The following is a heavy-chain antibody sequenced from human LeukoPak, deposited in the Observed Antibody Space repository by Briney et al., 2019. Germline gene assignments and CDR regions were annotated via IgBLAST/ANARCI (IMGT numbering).Heavy chain of an antibody. D-gene: IGHD4-11*01. J-gene: IGHJ4*02. Sequence: ASVKVSCKASGYTFTSFYIHWVRQAPGQGLEWMGIIDPSGGSTTYAQKFQGRVTVTRDTSTRTVYMELSSLRYDDTAVYYCARDQDYPLPRFDSWGQGTLVTVSS. CDR2: IDPSGGST. CDR1: GYTFTSFY. CDR3: ARDQDYPLPRFDS. V-gene: IGHV1-46*01.